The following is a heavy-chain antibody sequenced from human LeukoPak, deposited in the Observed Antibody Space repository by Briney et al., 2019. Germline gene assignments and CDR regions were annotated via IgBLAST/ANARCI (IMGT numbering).Heavy chain of an antibody. Sequence: ASVKVSCKASGYTFTGYYMHWVRQAPGQGLEWMGWINPNSGGITNYAQKFQGRVTMTRDMSTSTVYMELSSLRSEDTAVYYCARTTEGGYTYDYFYYYYMDVWGKGTTVTISS. J-gene: IGHJ6*03. CDR3: ARTTEGGYTYDYFYYYYMDV. V-gene: IGHV1-2*02. CDR2: INPNSGGIT. D-gene: IGHD5-18*01. CDR1: GYTFTGYY.